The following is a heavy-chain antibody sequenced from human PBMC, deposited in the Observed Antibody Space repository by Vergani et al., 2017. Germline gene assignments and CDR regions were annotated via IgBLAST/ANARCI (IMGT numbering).Heavy chain of an antibody. CDR1: GFDFNKAW. V-gene: IGHV3-15*01. CDR3: TTAAQEVTRRAMDY. CDR2: INSKGNGGTT. D-gene: IGHD2-2*01. J-gene: IGHJ4*02. Sequence: EVQLVESGGGLVKPGGSLRLSCAASGFDFNKAWMSWVHQAPGKGLEWVGRINSKGNGGTTDFAAPVQGRFTISRDDSKNTLYLQMKSLKTEDTGVYYCTTAAQEVTRRAMDYWGQGTLVIVSP.